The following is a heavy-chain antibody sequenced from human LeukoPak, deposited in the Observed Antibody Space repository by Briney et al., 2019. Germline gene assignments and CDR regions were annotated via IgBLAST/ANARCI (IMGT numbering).Heavy chain of an antibody. J-gene: IGHJ6*03. V-gene: IGHV3-11*01. D-gene: IGHD5-24*01. CDR2: ISDSGSTI. CDR3: ARERGRVEMATNPRSTYMDV. CDR1: GFTFSDYY. Sequence: GGSLRLSCAASGFTFSDYYMNWIRQAPGKGLEWGSYISDSGSTIYYADSVKGRFTISRDNAKNSLYLQMSSLRPEDTAVYYCARERGRVEMATNPRSTYMDVWGKGTTVTVSS.